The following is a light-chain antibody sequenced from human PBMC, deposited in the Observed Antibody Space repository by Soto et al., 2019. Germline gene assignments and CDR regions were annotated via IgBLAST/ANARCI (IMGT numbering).Light chain of an antibody. Sequence: SYELTQPPSVSVSPGQTASITCSGDKLGDKYACWYQQKPGQSPVLVIYQDSKRPSGIPERFSGSNSGNTATLTISGTQAMDEADYYCQAWDSSTAEVFGGGNKLTVL. CDR3: QAWDSSTAEV. J-gene: IGLJ2*01. CDR1: KLGDKY. V-gene: IGLV3-1*01. CDR2: QDS.